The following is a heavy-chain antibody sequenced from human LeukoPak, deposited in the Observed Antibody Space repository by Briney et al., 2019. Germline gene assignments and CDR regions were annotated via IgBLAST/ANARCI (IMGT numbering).Heavy chain of an antibody. J-gene: IGHJ6*03. V-gene: IGHV4-59*01. CDR3: ARVRDYYDSSGYFTYLDYYYYMDV. CDR1: GGSISSYC. D-gene: IGHD3-22*01. Sequence: SETLSLTCTVSGGSISSYCWSWIRQPPGKGLEWIGYIYYSGSTDYNPSLKSRVTISVDTSKNQFSLKLSSVTAADTAVYYCARVRDYYDSSGYFTYLDYYYYMDVWGKGATVTVSS. CDR2: IYYSGST.